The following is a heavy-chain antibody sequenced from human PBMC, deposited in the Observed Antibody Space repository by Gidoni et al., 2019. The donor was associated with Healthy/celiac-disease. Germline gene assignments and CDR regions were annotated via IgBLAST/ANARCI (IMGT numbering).Heavy chain of an antibody. Sequence: EVQLLESGGGLVQPGGSLRLSCAASGFTFSSYAMSWVRQAPGKGLEWVSAISGSGCSTYYADSVKGRFTISRDNSKNTLYLQMNSLRAEDTVLYYCAKVLLWFGELLSTNKFAFDYWGQGTLVTVSS. CDR2: ISGSGCST. V-gene: IGHV3-23*01. CDR3: AKVLLWFGELLSTNKFAFDY. D-gene: IGHD3-10*01. CDR1: GFTFSSYA. J-gene: IGHJ4*02.